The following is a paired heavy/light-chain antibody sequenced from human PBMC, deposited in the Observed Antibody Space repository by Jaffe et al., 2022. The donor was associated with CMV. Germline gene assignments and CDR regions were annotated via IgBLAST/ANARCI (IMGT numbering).Light chain of an antibody. CDR1: QGISSY. CDR3: QQYYSYLRT. Sequence: AIRITQSPSSLSASTGDRVTITCRASQGISSYLAWYQQKPGKAPKLLIYAASTLQSGVPSRFSGSGSGTDFTLTISCLQSEDFATYYCQQYYSYLRTFGQGTKVEIK. CDR2: AAS. J-gene: IGKJ1*01. V-gene: IGKV1-8*01.
Heavy chain of an antibody. CDR2: INHSGST. J-gene: IGHJ6*02. CDR3: ARVCGILTGYQIRYYYYGMDV. CDR1: GGSFSGYY. D-gene: IGHD3-9*01. V-gene: IGHV4-34*01. Sequence: QVQLQQWGAGLLKPSETLSLTCAVYGGSFSGYYWSWIRQPPGKGLEWIGEINHSGSTNYNPSLKSRVTISVDTSKNQFSLKLSSVTAADTAVYYCARVCGILTGYQIRYYYYGMDVWGQGTTVTVSS.